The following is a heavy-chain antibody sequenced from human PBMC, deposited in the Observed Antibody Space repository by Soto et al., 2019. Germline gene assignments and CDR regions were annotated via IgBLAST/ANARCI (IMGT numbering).Heavy chain of an antibody. V-gene: IGHV3-9*01. J-gene: IGHJ3*01. Sequence: EVQLVESGGGLVQPGRSLRLSCAASGFTFDDYALHWVRQAPGKGLEWVSGISFNSVSIGYADSLKGRFTISRDTAKNSLYLQMNSLRPEDTALYYCVRDIEENQLLYDAYDVWGQGTRVTVSS. D-gene: IGHD1-1*01. CDR2: ISFNSVSI. CDR1: GFTFDDYA. CDR3: VRDIEENQLLYDAYDV.